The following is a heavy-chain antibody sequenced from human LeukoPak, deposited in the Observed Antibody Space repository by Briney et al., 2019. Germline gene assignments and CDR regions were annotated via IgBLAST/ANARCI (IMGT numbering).Heavy chain of an antibody. CDR2: INPNSGDT. CDR1: GYTFTGYY. J-gene: IGHJ4*02. CDR3: ARDSTVEPYYDILTGYYLPEKTLDY. Sequence: ASVKVSCKASGYTFTGYYMHWVRQAPGQGLEWMGWINPNSGDTNYAQKFQGRVTMTRDTSISTAYMELSRLRSDDTAVYYCARDSTVEPYYDILTGYYLPEKTLDYWGQGTLVTVSS. D-gene: IGHD3-9*01. V-gene: IGHV1-2*02.